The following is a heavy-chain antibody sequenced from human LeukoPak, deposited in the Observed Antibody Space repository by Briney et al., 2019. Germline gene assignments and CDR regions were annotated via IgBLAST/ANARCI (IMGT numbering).Heavy chain of an antibody. CDR3: TRAMIVVGGYWFDP. J-gene: IGHJ5*02. Sequence: ASVKVSCKASGYTFTCYYMHWVRQAPGQGLEWMGWINPNSGGTNYAQKFQGRVTMTRDTSISTAYIELSRLRSDDTAVYCCTRAMIVVGGYWFDPWGQGTLVTVSS. CDR2: INPNSGGT. V-gene: IGHV1-2*02. CDR1: GYTFTCYY. D-gene: IGHD3-22*01.